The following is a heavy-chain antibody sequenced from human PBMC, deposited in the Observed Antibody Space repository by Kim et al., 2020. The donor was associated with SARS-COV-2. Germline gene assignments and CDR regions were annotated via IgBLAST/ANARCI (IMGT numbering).Heavy chain of an antibody. Sequence: GGSLRLSCAASGFALSRHSLNWVRQVPGKGLEWVSYITSEGGTIYYRDSVKGRFTTSRDNTKNTLFLQMSSLRAEDTAIYYCARVLYGRGRTSDERGGPGTLATGS. CDR3: ARVLYGRGRTSDER. J-gene: IGHJ1*01. CDR1: GFALSRHS. CDR2: ITSEGGTI. D-gene: IGHD3-10*02. V-gene: IGHV3-48*01.